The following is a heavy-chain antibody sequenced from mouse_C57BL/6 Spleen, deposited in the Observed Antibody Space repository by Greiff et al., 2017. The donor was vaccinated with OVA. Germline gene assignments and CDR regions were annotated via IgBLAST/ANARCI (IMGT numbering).Heavy chain of an antibody. CDR2: IFPGSGST. CDR3: ARAGDYDVAMDY. Sequence: VQLQESGPELVKPGASVKISCKASGYTFTDYYINWVKQRPGQGLEWIGWIFPGSGSTYYNEKFKGNATLTVDKSSSTAYMLRSSLTSEDSAVYFCARAGDYDVAMDYWGQGTSVTVSS. CDR1: GYTFTDYY. D-gene: IGHD2-4*01. J-gene: IGHJ4*01. V-gene: IGHV1-75*01.